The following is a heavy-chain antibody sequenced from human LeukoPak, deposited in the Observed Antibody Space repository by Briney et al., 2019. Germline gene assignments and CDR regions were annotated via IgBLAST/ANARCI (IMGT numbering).Heavy chain of an antibody. Sequence: SVKVSFKASGRTVSSHAISWVRQAPGQGLEWVGGIIPVFGTANYAQKFQGRVTITADDSTGTVYMELSSLRSEDTAVYYCARDGLAITGTTGYFDFWGQGTLVTVSS. J-gene: IGHJ4*02. CDR3: ARDGLAITGTTGYFDF. V-gene: IGHV1-69*01. D-gene: IGHD1-7*01. CDR1: GRTVSSHA. CDR2: IIPVFGTA.